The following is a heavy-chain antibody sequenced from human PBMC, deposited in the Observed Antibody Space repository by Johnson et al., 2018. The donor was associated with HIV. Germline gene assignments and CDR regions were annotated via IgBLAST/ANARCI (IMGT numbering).Heavy chain of an antibody. CDR3: AREEVVVAATQDDAFDI. CDR2: ISGSGGST. V-gene: IGHV3-23*04. D-gene: IGHD2-15*01. CDR1: GFTFSSYA. Sequence: VQLVESGGGLVQPGGSLRLSCAASGFTFSSYAMSWVRQAPGKGLEWVSAISGSGGSTYYADSVKGRFTISRDNSKNTLYLQMNILRAEDTAVYYCAREEVVVAATQDDAFDIWGQGTMVTVSS. J-gene: IGHJ3*02.